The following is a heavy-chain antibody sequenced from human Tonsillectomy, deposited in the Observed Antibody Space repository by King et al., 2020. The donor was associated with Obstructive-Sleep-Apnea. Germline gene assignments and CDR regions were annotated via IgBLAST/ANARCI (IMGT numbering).Heavy chain of an antibody. CDR1: GGSISSSSYY. CDR3: SSIVEWLVFDY. Sequence: QLQESGPGLVKPSETLSLTCTVSGGSISSSSYYWGWIRQPPGKGLEWIGSIYYSWSTYYNPSLKSRVTISVDTSKNQFSLKLSSVTAADTAVYYCSSIVEWLVFDYWGQGTLVTVSS. CDR2: IYYSWST. V-gene: IGHV4-39*01. J-gene: IGHJ4*02. D-gene: IGHD6-19*01.